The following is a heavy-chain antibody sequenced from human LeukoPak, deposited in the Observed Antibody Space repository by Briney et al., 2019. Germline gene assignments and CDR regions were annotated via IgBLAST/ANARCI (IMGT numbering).Heavy chain of an antibody. V-gene: IGHV4-59*08. D-gene: IGHD3-22*01. Sequence: SETLSLTCTASGGSIGSYYWSWIRQPPGKGLEWIGYVYYSGSTNYNPSLKSRVTIPVDTSRNQFSLKLSSVTAADTAVYYCARLVGPYYDSSGYQDYWGQGTLVTVSS. CDR3: ARLVGPYYDSSGYQDY. CDR1: GGSIGSYY. CDR2: VYYSGST. J-gene: IGHJ4*02.